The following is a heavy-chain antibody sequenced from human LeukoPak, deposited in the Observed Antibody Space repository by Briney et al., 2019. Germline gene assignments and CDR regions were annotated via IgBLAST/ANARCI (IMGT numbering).Heavy chain of an antibody. J-gene: IGHJ5*02. Sequence: ASVKVSCKASGYIFTNYDINWVRQATGQGLEWMGWMNPNRGNTGYAQKFQGRVTMTRNTSISTAYMELSSLRSEDTAVYYCARSPYSSSGWFDPWGQGTPVTVSS. D-gene: IGHD6-13*01. CDR3: ARSPYSSSGWFDP. CDR1: GYIFTNYD. CDR2: MNPNRGNT. V-gene: IGHV1-8*01.